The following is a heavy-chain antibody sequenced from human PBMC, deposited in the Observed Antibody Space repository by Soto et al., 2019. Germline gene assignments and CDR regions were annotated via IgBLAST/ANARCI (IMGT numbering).Heavy chain of an antibody. V-gene: IGHV3-23*01. CDR2: ISGSGGST. J-gene: IGHJ3*02. D-gene: IGHD5-18*01. CDR3: AKGRRYSYGYGAGAFDI. CDR1: GFTFSSYA. Sequence: EVQLLESGGGLVQPGGSLRLSCAASGFTFSSYAMSWVRQAPGKGLEWVSAISGSGGSTYYADSVKGRFTISRDNSKNTLYLQMNSLRAEDTAVYYCAKGRRYSYGYGAGAFDIWGQGTMVTVSS.